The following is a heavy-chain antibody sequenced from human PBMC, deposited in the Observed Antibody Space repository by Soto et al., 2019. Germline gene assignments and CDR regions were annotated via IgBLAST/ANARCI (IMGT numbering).Heavy chain of an antibody. J-gene: IGHJ4*02. Sequence: QVQLVQSGAEVKKPGSSVKVSCKASGGTFSSYAISWLRQAPGQGLEWMGGIIPIFGTANYAQKFQGRVTITADEYRSTAYMELSSLRSEDTAVYYCARARKAAAAIPYFDFWGQGTLVTVSS. CDR1: GGTFSSYA. D-gene: IGHD2-2*02. CDR3: ARARKAAAAIPYFDF. V-gene: IGHV1-69*01. CDR2: IIPIFGTA.